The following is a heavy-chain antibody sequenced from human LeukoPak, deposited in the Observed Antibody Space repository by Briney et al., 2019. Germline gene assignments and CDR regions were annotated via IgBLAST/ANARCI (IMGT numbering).Heavy chain of an antibody. D-gene: IGHD3-3*02. J-gene: IGHJ4*02. CDR3: ARVSVGRYYFDN. CDR2: INPDGSTT. Sequence: GSLRLSCAASGFTFSSYWMHWVRQAPGKGLVGVSRINPDGSTTSYADSVKGRSTISRDSAKNTLYLQMNSLRAEDTAVYYCARVSVGRYYFDNWGQGTPVTVS. V-gene: IGHV3-74*01. CDR1: GFTFSSYW.